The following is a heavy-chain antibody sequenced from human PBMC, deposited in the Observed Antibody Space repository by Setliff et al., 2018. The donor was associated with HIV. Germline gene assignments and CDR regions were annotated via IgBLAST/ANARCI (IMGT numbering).Heavy chain of an antibody. Sequence: SVKVSCKASGYTFTSYYLHWVRQAPGQGPEWMGGIIPIFGTANYAQKFQGRVTITTDESTSTAYMELGSLRSEDTAIYYCATLDYYGSATYNLALHYWGQGTLVTVSS. V-gene: IGHV1-69*05. CDR3: ATLDYYGSATYNLALHY. D-gene: IGHD3-10*01. CDR2: IIPIFGTA. CDR1: GYTFTSYY. J-gene: IGHJ4*02.